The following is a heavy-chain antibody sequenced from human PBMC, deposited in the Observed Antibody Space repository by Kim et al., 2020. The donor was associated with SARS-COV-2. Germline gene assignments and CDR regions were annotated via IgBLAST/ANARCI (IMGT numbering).Heavy chain of an antibody. CDR3: ARGVNTAMVTLYYYGMDV. Sequence: ASVKVSCKASGYTFTSYGISWVRQAPGQGLEWMGWISAYNGNTNYAQKLQDRVTMTTDTSTSTAYMELRSLRSDDTAVYYCARGVNTAMVTLYYYGMDVWGQGTTVTVSS. V-gene: IGHV1-18*01. D-gene: IGHD5-18*01. J-gene: IGHJ6*02. CDR2: ISAYNGNT. CDR1: GYTFTSYG.